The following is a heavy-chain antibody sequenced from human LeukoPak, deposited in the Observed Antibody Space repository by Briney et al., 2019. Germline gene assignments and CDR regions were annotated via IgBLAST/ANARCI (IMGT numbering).Heavy chain of an antibody. Sequence: SETLPLTCTVSGGSISSSSYYWGWIRQPPGKGLEWIGSIYYSGSTYYNPSLKSRVTISVDTSKNQFSLKLSSVTAADTAVYYCARRYLWFEDYWGQGTLVTVSS. CDR1: GGSISSSSYY. V-gene: IGHV4-39*01. CDR2: IYYSGST. CDR3: ARRYLWFEDY. J-gene: IGHJ4*02. D-gene: IGHD3-10*01.